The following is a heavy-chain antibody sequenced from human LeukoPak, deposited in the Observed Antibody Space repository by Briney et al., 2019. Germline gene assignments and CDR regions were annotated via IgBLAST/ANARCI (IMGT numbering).Heavy chain of an antibody. Sequence: GASVKVSCKTSGYTFTNYYIHWVRQAPGQGLEWMGRIDPNTGGTKSAKNFQGRVTMTRDTSISTAYMALSGLRSDDTAVYYCATSRDRIAAAGRDEFDYWGQGTLVTVSS. CDR3: ATSRDRIAAAGRDEFDY. J-gene: IGHJ4*02. CDR1: GYTFTNYY. D-gene: IGHD6-13*01. V-gene: IGHV1-2*06. CDR2: IDPNTGGT.